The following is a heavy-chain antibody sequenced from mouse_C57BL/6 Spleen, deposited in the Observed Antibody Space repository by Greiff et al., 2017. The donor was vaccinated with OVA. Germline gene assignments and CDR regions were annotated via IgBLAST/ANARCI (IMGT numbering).Heavy chain of an antibody. CDR3: AKRNYGSQGYFDV. J-gene: IGHJ1*03. CDR1: GFSLTSYG. D-gene: IGHD1-1*01. Sequence: VQLQQSGPGLVQPSQSLSITCTVSGFSLTSYGVHWVRQSPGKGLEWLGVIWRGGSTDYNAAFMSRLSITKDNSKSQVFFKMNSLQADDTAIYYGAKRNYGSQGYFDVWGTGTTVTVSS. V-gene: IGHV2-5*01. CDR2: IWRGGST.